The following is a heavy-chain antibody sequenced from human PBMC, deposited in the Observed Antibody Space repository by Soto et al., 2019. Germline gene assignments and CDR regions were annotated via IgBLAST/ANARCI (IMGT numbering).Heavy chain of an antibody. CDR1: GGSFSGYY. J-gene: IGHJ4*02. Sequence: SETLSLTCAVYGGSFSGYYWSWIRQPPGKGLEWIGEINHRGSTNYNPSLKSRVTISVDTSKNQFSLKLSSVTAADTAVYYCARTSFLYYDILTGYYTPFDYWGQGTLVTVSS. V-gene: IGHV4-34*01. CDR3: ARTSFLYYDILTGYYTPFDY. CDR2: INHRGST. D-gene: IGHD3-9*01.